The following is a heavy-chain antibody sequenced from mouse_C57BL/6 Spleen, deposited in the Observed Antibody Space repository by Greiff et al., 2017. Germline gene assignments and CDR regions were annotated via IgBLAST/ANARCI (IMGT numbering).Heavy chain of an antibody. Sequence: EVQLQQSGPELVKPGASVKISCKASGYTFTDYYMNWVKQSHGKSLEWIGDINPNNGGTSYNQKFKGKATLTVDKSSSTAYMELRSLTSEDSAVYYCARWGGYYFDYGGQGTTLTVSS. CDR1: GYTFTDYY. J-gene: IGHJ2*01. V-gene: IGHV1-26*01. CDR3: ARWGGYYFDY. CDR2: INPNNGGT.